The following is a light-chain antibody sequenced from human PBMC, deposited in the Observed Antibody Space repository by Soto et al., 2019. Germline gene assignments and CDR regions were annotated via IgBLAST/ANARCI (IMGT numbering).Light chain of an antibody. CDR3: HQYGS. CDR1: TSVSGSN. J-gene: IGKJ1*01. V-gene: IGKV3-20*01. CDR2: GAS. Sequence: ESVLIHSRCTLSLSPVGRATLSCRASTSVSGSNLAWYQQKPGQDPRLVIYGASSRATGIPDRFSGSGSGTDFTLTISRLEPEDFAVYYCHQYGSFGQGTKVDIK.